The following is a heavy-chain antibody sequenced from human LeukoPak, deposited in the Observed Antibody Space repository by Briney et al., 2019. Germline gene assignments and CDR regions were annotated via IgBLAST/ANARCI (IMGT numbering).Heavy chain of an antibody. CDR3: ARDILTKQAYSGYDN. V-gene: IGHV3-7*01. J-gene: IGHJ4*02. CDR1: GFTFSSYW. CDR2: IKQDGSEK. D-gene: IGHD5-12*01. Sequence: GGSLRLSCAASGFTFSSYWMSWVRQAPGKGLEWVANIKQDGSEKYYADSVKGRFTISRDNAKSSLYLQMNSLRDEDTAVYYCARDILTKQAYSGYDNWGQGTLVTVSS.